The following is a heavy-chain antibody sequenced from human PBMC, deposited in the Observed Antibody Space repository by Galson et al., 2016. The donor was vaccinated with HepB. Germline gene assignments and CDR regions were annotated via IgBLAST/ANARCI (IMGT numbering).Heavy chain of an antibody. CDR3: ARDTGVSRTDDWSFDL. J-gene: IGHJ2*01. Sequence: SLRLSCAASGLSFRSYWMSWVRQAPGKGLEWVADIKQDGSEEYYVDSVKGRFAISRDNARNSLYLQMNSLRAEDTAVYFCARDTGVSRTDDWSFDLWGRGSQVTVSS. CDR2: IKQDGSEE. V-gene: IGHV3-7*01. D-gene: IGHD1-7*01. CDR1: GLSFRSYW.